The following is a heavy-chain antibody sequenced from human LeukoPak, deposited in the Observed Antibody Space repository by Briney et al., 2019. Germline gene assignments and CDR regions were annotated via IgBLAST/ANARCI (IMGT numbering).Heavy chain of an antibody. CDR1: GGTFSSYA. V-gene: IGHV1-69*06. Sequence: ASVKVSCKASGGTFSSYAISWVRQAPGQGLEWMGGIIPIFGTASYAQKFQGRVTITADKSTSTAYMELSSLRSEDTAVYYCARDSYIAAAGTPRYYYYYYMDVWGKGTTVTVSS. D-gene: IGHD6-13*01. CDR2: IIPIFGTA. CDR3: ARDSYIAAAGTPRYYYYYYMDV. J-gene: IGHJ6*03.